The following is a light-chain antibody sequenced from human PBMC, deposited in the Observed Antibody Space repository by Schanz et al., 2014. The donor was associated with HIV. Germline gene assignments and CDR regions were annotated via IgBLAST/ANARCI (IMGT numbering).Light chain of an antibody. V-gene: IGKV3-20*01. J-gene: IGKJ2*03. CDR2: GTS. Sequence: IVLTQSPGTLSLSPGERATLSCRASQSVSSNFAWYHQKPGQPPRLLIYGTSTRATGIPATFGGSGSGTDFTLTISRLEPEDFAVYYCQQFGALPQSFGQGTRLEIK. CDR3: QQFGALPQS. CDR1: QSVSSN.